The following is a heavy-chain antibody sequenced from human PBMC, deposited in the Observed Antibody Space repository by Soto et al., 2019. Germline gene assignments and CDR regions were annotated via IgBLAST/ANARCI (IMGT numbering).Heavy chain of an antibody. J-gene: IGHJ4*01. Sequence: IRPSPGKGLEWIGYIYYSGSTNYNPSLKSRVTISVDTSKNQFSLKLSSVTAADTAVYYCARYGSRRHLFDFPAQGTLDT. V-gene: IGHV4-59*01. D-gene: IGHD6-13*01. CDR2: IYYSGST. CDR3: ARYGSRRHLFDF.